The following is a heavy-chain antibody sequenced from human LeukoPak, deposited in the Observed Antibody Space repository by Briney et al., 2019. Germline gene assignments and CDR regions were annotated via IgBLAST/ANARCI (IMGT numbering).Heavy chain of an antibody. V-gene: IGHV3-7*01. CDR1: GFTFSSFW. J-gene: IGHJ4*02. CDR3: ARDFLWGSGSR. Sequence: GGSLRLSCAASGFTFSSFWMNWVRQAPGKGLEWVANIKEDGSEKYYVDSVKGRFTISRDNDKNSLYLQMNSLRAEDTAVYYFARDFLWGSGSRWGQGTLVTVSS. D-gene: IGHD3-10*01. CDR2: IKEDGSEK.